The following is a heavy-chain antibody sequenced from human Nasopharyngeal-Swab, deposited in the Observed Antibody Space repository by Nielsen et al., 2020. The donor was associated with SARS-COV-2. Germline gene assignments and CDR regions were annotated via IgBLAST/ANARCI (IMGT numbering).Heavy chain of an antibody. J-gene: IGHJ6*04. D-gene: IGHD3-3*01. Sequence: GGSLRLSCAASGFTFSSYAISWVRHAPGKGLEWVSAISGSGGSTYYADSVKGRFTISRDNSKNTLYLQMNSLRAEDTAVYYCAKESSITIFGVVASDVWGKGTTVTVSS. V-gene: IGHV3-23*01. CDR2: ISGSGGST. CDR1: GFTFSSYA. CDR3: AKESSITIFGVVASDV.